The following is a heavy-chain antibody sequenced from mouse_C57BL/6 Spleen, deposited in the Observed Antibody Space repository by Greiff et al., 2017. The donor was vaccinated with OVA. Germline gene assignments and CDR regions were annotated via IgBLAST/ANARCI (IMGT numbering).Heavy chain of an antibody. V-gene: IGHV1-22*01. Sequence: VHVKQSGPELVKPGASVKMSCKASGYTFTDYNMHWVKQSHGKSLEWIGYINPNNGGTSYNQKFKGKATLTVNKSSSTAYMELRSLTSEDSAVYYCALRQLKGNAFDYWGQGTTLTVSS. CDR3: ALRQLKGNAFDY. D-gene: IGHD3-2*02. CDR2: INPNNGGT. J-gene: IGHJ2*01. CDR1: GYTFTDYN.